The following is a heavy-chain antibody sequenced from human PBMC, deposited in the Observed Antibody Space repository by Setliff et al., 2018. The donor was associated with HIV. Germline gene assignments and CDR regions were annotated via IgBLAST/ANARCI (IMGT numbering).Heavy chain of an antibody. CDR3: ARDSFGGEFTYYYYGMDV. CDR1: GYTFTSYA. D-gene: IGHD3-10*01. J-gene: IGHJ6*02. Sequence: GASVKVSCKASGYTFTSYAMHWVRQAPGQRLEWMGWINAGNGNTKYSQKFQGRDTITRDTSARTAYMELSSLRSEDTAVYYCARDSFGGEFTYYYYGMDVWGQGTTVTVSS. V-gene: IGHV1-3*01. CDR2: INAGNGNT.